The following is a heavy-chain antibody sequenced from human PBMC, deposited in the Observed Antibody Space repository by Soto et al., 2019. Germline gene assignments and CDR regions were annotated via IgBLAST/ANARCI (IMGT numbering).Heavy chain of an antibody. CDR2: ISSSSTYT. V-gene: IGHV3-11*05. D-gene: IGHD3-10*01. CDR3: AREGSGGSGSHFDY. CDR1: GFTFSDYY. J-gene: IGHJ4*02. Sequence: QVQLVESGGGLVKPGGSLRLSCTASGFTFSDYYMSWIRQAPGKGLEWVSYISSSSTYTNYADSVKGRFTISRDNAKNSLYLPMNSLSAEDTAVYYCAREGSGGSGSHFDYWGQGTLVTVSS.